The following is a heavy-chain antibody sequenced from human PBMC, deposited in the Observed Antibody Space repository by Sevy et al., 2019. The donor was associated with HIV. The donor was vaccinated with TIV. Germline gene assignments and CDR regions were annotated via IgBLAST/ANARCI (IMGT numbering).Heavy chain of an antibody. CDR1: GGSISSYY. CDR2: MYYSGIT. CDR3: ARMNYSASAPGSWFDP. J-gene: IGHJ5*02. Sequence: SETLSLTCTVSGGSISSYYWSWIRQPPGKGLEWIAYMYYSGITNYSPSLKSRLTISIDTSKNHFSLKLRSVTAADTAVYYGARMNYSASAPGSWFDPWGQGTLVTVSS. V-gene: IGHV4-59*01. D-gene: IGHD1-26*01.